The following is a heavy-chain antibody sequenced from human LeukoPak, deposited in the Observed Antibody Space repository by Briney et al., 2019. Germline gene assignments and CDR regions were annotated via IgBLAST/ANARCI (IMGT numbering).Heavy chain of an antibody. V-gene: IGHV1-3*01. J-gene: IGHJ4*02. CDR3: ARDSGSGNNDY. D-gene: IGHD1-26*01. CDR2: ISAGNGNT. Sequence: ASVTVSCKASGYTFTSYAMHWARQAPGQRLEWMGWISAGNGNTKYSQNFQGRVTLISNTSATTAFMELSSLRSEDAAVYYCARDSGSGNNDYWGQGTLVTVSS. CDR1: GYTFTSYA.